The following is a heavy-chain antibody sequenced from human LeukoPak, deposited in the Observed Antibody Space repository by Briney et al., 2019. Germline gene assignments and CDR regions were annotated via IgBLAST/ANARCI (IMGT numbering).Heavy chain of an antibody. Sequence: GGSLRLSCAASGFTLCSYEMNWVRQAPGEGLEWVSYISSSGSTIYYADSVKGRFTISRDNAKNSLYLQMNSLRAKDTAVYYCARAQNYYGSGGYFDYWGQRTLVTVSS. CDR3: ARAQNYYGSGGYFDY. CDR1: GFTLCSYE. V-gene: IGHV3-48*03. CDR2: ISSSGSTI. D-gene: IGHD3-10*01. J-gene: IGHJ4*02.